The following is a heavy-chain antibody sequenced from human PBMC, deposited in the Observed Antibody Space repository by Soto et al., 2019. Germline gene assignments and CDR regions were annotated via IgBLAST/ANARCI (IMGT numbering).Heavy chain of an antibody. D-gene: IGHD2-21*02. CDR3: ARDGEVVVTAILAHYYYYGMDV. CDR2: ISSSSSTI. J-gene: IGHJ6*02. Sequence: PGGSLRLSCAASGFTFSSYSMNWVRQAPGKGLEWVSYISSSSSTIYYADSVKGRFTISRDNAKNSLYLQMNSLRDEDTAVYYCARDGEVVVTAILAHYYYYGMDVWGQGTTVTVSS. V-gene: IGHV3-48*02. CDR1: GFTFSSYS.